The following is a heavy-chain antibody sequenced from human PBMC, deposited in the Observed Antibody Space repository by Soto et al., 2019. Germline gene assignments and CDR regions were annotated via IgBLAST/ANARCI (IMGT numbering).Heavy chain of an antibody. Sequence: GASVKVSCEVCGDSLTELSMHWVRQAPGKGLEWMGGFDPEDGETIYAQKFQGRVTMTEDTSTDTAYMELSSLKSEDTAIYYCARLGYFRNGTSYYYPFDYWGQGSLVTVSS. CDR3: ARLGYFRNGTSYYYPFDY. J-gene: IGHJ4*02. CDR2: FDPEDGET. CDR1: GDSLTELS. V-gene: IGHV1-24*01. D-gene: IGHD3-22*01.